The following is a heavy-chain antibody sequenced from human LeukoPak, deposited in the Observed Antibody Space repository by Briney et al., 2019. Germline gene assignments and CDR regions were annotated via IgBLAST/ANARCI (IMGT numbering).Heavy chain of an antibody. V-gene: IGHV3-30-3*01. CDR1: GFTFSSYA. Sequence: PGGSLRLSCAASGFTFSSYAMHWVRQAPGKGLEWVAVISYDGSNKYYADSVKGRFTISRDNSKNTLYLQMNSLRAEDTAVYYCAKDRYYVLHDYWGQGTLVTVSS. J-gene: IGHJ4*02. D-gene: IGHD3-10*02. CDR3: AKDRYYVLHDY. CDR2: ISYDGSNK.